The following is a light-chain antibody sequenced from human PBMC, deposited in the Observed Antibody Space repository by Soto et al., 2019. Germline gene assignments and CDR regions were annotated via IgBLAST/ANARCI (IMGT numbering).Light chain of an antibody. CDR2: KAS. Sequence: DIEMTQSPSTLSASVGDRVTITCRASQSIGDWLAWYQQQPGKAPKLLIYKASSLESGVPSRFSGSGSGTEFTLTISSLQPDDSATYYCQQYDSYSITFGQGTRLEIK. J-gene: IGKJ5*01. CDR1: QSIGDW. CDR3: QQYDSYSIT. V-gene: IGKV1-5*03.